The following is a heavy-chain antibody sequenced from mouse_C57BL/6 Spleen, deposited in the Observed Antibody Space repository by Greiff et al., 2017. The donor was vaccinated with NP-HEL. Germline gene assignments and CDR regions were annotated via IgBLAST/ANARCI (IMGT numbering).Heavy chain of an antibody. V-gene: IGHV5-17*01. CDR3: ARNPYYYGTAASFDV. D-gene: IGHD1-1*01. CDR1: GFTFSDYG. Sequence: EVQGVESGGGLVKPGGSLKLSCAASGFTFSDYGMHWVRQAPEKGLEWVAYISSGSSTIYYADTVKGRFTISRDNAKNTLFLQMTSLRSEDTAMYYCARNPYYYGTAASFDVWGTGTTVTVSS. CDR2: ISSGSSTI. J-gene: IGHJ1*03.